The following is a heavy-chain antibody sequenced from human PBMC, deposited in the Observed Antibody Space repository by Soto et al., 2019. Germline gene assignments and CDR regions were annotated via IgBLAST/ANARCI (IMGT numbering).Heavy chain of an antibody. J-gene: IGHJ5*02. CDR3: AKDGNPIPYLTGYYRLGWFDP. CDR1: GCTLSIYA. V-gene: IGHV3-23*01. Sequence: GGSLRLACPASGCTLSIYAMSCVRQAPGEGLEWVSAISGSGGSTYYADSVKGRFTISRDNSKNTLYLQMNSLRAEDTAVYYCAKDGNPIPYLTGYYRLGWFDPWGQGTMATVSS. D-gene: IGHD3-9*01. CDR2: ISGSGGST.